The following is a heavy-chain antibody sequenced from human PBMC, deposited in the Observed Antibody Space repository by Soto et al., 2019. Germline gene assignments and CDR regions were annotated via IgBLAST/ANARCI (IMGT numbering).Heavy chain of an antibody. Sequence: GGSLRLSCAASGFTFDDYAMHWVRQVPGKGLEWVSGINWNGGSLGYGDSVKGRFAISRDNAKNSLHLQMNSLSAEDTAFYYCVKDESINWYSGHFRHWGQGTLVIVSS. CDR3: VKDESINWYSGHFRH. CDR1: GFTFDDYA. CDR2: INWNGGSL. D-gene: IGHD6-13*01. J-gene: IGHJ1*01. V-gene: IGHV3-9*01.